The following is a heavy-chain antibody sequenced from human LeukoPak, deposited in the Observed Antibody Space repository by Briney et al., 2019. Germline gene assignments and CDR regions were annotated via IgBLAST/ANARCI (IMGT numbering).Heavy chain of an antibody. CDR2: FDPEDGET. CDR3: ATVTGYCSSTSSYNFDY. D-gene: IGHD2-2*02. Sequence: GASVKVSCKVSGYTLTELSMHWVRQAPGRGLEWMGGFDPEDGETIYARKFQGRVTMTEDTSTDTAYMELSSLRSEDTAVYYCATVTGYCSSTSSYNFDYWGQGTLVTVSS. V-gene: IGHV1-24*01. CDR1: GYTLTELS. J-gene: IGHJ4*02.